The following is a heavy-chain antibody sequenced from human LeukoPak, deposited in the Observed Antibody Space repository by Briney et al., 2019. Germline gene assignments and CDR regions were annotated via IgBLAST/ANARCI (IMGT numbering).Heavy chain of an antibody. CDR3: ARVSGSEKNYYYYYMDV. J-gene: IGHJ6*03. D-gene: IGHD3-10*01. V-gene: IGHV3-21*04. Sequence: GGSLTLSCAASTFTFSSYSMNWVRQAPGKGLEWVSSISSSSSYIHYADSVKGRFTISRDNAKNSLYLQVNSLRAEDTAVYYCARVSGSEKNYYYYYMDVWGKGTTVTVSS. CDR1: TFTFSSYS. CDR2: ISSSSSYI.